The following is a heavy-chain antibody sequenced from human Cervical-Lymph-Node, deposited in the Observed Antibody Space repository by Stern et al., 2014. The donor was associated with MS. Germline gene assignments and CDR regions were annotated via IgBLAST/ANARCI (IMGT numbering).Heavy chain of an antibody. CDR2: IYYSGST. J-gene: IGHJ4*02. V-gene: IGHV4-59*01. CDR1: GVSISTYY. Sequence: QVQLQESGPGLVKPSETLSLTCTVSGVSISTYYWSWIRQPPGKGLEWIGFIYYSGSTTYNPSLKSRVTISVDTSWSQFSLKLSSVTAADTAVYYCASGEDWGALDYWGQGTLVTVSS. CDR3: ASGEDWGALDY. D-gene: IGHD3-10*01.